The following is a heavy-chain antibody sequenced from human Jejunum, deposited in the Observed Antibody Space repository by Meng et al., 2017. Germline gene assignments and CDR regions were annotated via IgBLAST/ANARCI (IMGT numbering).Heavy chain of an antibody. CDR1: GYTLSNYY. Sequence: QVQLVQSGAEVKKPGTSVKVSCKASGYTLSNYYLHWVRQAPGQGLEWMGVSNPSGGGTNYAQKFQGRVTMTRDTSTSTVYMDLSSLRSEDTAVYFCARELPGTCWFDPWGQGTLVTVSS. V-gene: IGHV1-46*01. D-gene: IGHD6-13*01. J-gene: IGHJ5*02. CDR2: SNPSGGGT. CDR3: ARELPGTCWFDP.